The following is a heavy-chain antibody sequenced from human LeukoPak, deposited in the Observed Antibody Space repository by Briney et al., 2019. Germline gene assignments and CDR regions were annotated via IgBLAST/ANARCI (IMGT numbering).Heavy chain of an antibody. Sequence: PGGSLRLSCAASGFTFSSYWMHWVRHAPGKGLVWVSRINSDGSSTSYADSVKGRFTISRDNAKNSLYLQMNSLRAEDTAVYYCARDREAGRFLDYWGQGTLVTVSS. V-gene: IGHV3-74*01. CDR1: GFTFSSYW. J-gene: IGHJ4*02. D-gene: IGHD6-19*01. CDR2: INSDGSST. CDR3: ARDREAGRFLDY.